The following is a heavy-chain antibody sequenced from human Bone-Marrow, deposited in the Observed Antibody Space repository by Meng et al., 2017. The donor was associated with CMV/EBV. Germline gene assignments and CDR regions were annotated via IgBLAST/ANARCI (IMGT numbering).Heavy chain of an antibody. V-gene: IGHV1-69*05. J-gene: IGHJ4*02. CDR2: IIPIFGTA. CDR1: GYTFMSYG. Sequence: SVKVSCKASGYTFMSYGISWVRQAPGQGLEWMGGIIPIFGTANYAQKFQGRVTITTDESTSTAYMELSSLRSEDTAVYYCARDFVGATQMGYWGQGTLVTVSS. CDR3: ARDFVGATQMGY. D-gene: IGHD1-26*01.